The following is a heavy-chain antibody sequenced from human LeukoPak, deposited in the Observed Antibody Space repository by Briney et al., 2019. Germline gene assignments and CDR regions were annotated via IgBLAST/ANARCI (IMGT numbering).Heavy chain of an antibody. CDR3: ARDPAKCGGDCYSV. V-gene: IGHV4-31*03. Sequence: SETLSLTCTVSGGSISSGGYYWSWIRQHPGKGLERIGYIYYSGSTYYNPSLKSRVTIPVDTSKNQFSLKLSSVTAADTAVYYCARDPAKCGGDCYSVWGQGTLVTVSS. CDR2: IYYSGST. J-gene: IGHJ1*01. CDR1: GGSISSGGYY. D-gene: IGHD2-21*02.